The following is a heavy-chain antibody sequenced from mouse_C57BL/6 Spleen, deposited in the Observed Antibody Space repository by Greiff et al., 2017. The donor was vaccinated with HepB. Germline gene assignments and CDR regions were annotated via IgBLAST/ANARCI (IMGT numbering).Heavy chain of an antibody. Sequence: EVHLVESGGDLVKPGGSLKLSCAASGFTFSSYGMSWVRQTPDKRLEWVATISSGGSYTYYPDSVKGRFTISRDNAKNTLYLQMSSLKSEDTAMYYCASPTVVAPYYAMDYWGQGTSVTVSS. CDR3: ASPTVVAPYYAMDY. CDR2: ISSGGSYT. J-gene: IGHJ4*01. CDR1: GFTFSSYG. V-gene: IGHV5-6*01. D-gene: IGHD1-1*01.